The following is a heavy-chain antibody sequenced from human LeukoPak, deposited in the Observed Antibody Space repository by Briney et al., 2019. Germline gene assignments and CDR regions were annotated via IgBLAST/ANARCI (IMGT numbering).Heavy chain of an antibody. V-gene: IGHV1-46*01. CDR1: GYTFTSYY. CDR3: ARDRTVTTPYFDY. CDR2: INPSGGST. Sequence: ASVKVSCKASGYTFTSYYMHWVRQAPGQGLEGMGIINPSGGSTSYAQKFQGRVTMTRDMSTSTVYMELSSLRSEDTAVYYCARDRTVTTPYFDYWGQGPLVTVSS. D-gene: IGHD4-17*01. J-gene: IGHJ4*02.